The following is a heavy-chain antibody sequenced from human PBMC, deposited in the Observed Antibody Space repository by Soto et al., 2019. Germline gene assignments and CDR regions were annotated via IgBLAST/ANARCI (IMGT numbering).Heavy chain of an antibody. V-gene: IGHV4-4*02. J-gene: IGHJ4*02. CDR1: GGSISTANL. CDR3: ARRGGGVVLAATTPFDY. Sequence: QVPLQESGPRLVRPSGTLSLTCTVSGGSISTANLWSWVRHPPGRGLEWIGEIYHSGSTNYNLSLKSRVTLSVDKSKNQSSLRLSSVTAADTATYYCARRGGGVVLAATTPFDYWGQGTLVTVSS. CDR2: IYHSGST. D-gene: IGHD2-15*01.